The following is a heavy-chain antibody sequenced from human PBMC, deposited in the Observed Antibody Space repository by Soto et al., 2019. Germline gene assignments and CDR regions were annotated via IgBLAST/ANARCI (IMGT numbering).Heavy chain of an antibody. J-gene: IGHJ5*01. D-gene: IGHD2-15*01. CDR3: ARGRYCLTGRCFPNWFDS. CDR2: IYKSTTT. Sequence: SKTLSLTCSVSGDSISTVDYFWAWIRQPPGQALEYIGYIYKSTTTYYNPSFESRVAISLDTSKSQFSLNVTSVTAADTAVYFCARGRYCLTGRCFPNWFDSWGQGTLVTVSS. CDR1: GDSISTVDYF. V-gene: IGHV4-30-4*01.